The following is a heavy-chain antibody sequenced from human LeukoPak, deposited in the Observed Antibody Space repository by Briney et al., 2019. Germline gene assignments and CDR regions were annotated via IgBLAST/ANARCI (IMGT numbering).Heavy chain of an antibody. CDR2: IYYSGST. J-gene: IGHJ3*02. D-gene: IGHD4-23*01. V-gene: IGHV4-39*07. CDR1: GGSISSSSYY. Sequence: PSETLSLTCTVSGGSISSSSYYWGWIRQPPGKGLEWIGSIYYSGSTYYNPSLKSRVTISVDTSKNQFSLKLSSVTAADTAVYYCARDTLTVVRAGAFDIWGQGTMVTVSS. CDR3: ARDTLTVVRAGAFDI.